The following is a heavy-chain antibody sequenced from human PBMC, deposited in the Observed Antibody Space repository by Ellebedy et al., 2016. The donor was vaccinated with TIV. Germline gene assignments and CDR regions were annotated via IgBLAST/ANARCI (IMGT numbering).Heavy chain of an antibody. D-gene: IGHD5-12*01. V-gene: IGHV4-59*01. J-gene: IGHJ4*02. CDR1: GGSISSYY. CDR2: IYYSGST. CDR3: ARGVATIGGGISEGY. Sequence: MPSETLSLTCTVSGGSISSYYWSWIRQPPGKGLEWIGYIYYSGSTNYNPSLKSRVTISVDTSKNQFSLKLSSVTAADTAVYYCARGVATIGGGISEGYWGQGTLVTVSS.